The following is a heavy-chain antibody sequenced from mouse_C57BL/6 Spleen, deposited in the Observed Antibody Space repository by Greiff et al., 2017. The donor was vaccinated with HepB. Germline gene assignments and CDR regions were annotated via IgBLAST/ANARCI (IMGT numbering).Heavy chain of an antibody. J-gene: IGHJ2*01. CDR3: ARGAITSYFDY. V-gene: IGHV5-16*01. Sequence: EVKLVESEGGLVQPGSFMKLSCTASGFTFSDYYMAWVRQVPEKGLEWVANINYDGSSTYYLDSLKSRFIISRDNAKNILYLQMSSLKSEDTATYYCARGAITSYFDYWGQGTTLTVSS. CDR1: GFTFSDYY. CDR2: INYDGSST. D-gene: IGHD2-4*01.